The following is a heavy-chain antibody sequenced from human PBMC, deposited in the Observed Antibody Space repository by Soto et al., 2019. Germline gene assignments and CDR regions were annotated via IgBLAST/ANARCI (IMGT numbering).Heavy chain of an antibody. Sequence: EVQLLESGGGLVQPGGSLRLSCAASGFTISSYAMSWVRQAPGKGLEWVSAISGSGGSTYYADSVKGRFTISRDNSKNTLYLQMNSLRAEDTAVYYCAKAPLVVVAANLYWGQGTLVTVSS. CDR3: AKAPLVVVAANLY. D-gene: IGHD2-15*01. J-gene: IGHJ4*02. CDR2: ISGSGGST. CDR1: GFTISSYA. V-gene: IGHV3-23*01.